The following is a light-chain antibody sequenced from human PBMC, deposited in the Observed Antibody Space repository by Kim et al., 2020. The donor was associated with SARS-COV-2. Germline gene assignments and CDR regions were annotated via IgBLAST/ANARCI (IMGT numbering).Light chain of an antibody. J-gene: IGKJ2*01. CDR3: QQYNNWPLYS. CDR2: GAS. CDR1: QSIGNN. V-gene: IGKV3-15*01. Sequence: EILMTQSPATLSVSPGERATLSCMASQSIGNNLAWYQQKPGQAPKLLIYGASTRATGLPARFSGSGSGTHFTLTISSLQSEDLAVYYCQQYNNWPLYSFGQGTKLEI.